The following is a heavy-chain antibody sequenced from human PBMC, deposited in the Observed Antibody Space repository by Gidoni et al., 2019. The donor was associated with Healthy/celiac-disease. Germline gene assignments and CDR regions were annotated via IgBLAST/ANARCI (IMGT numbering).Heavy chain of an antibody. CDR1: GFTFSSYG. V-gene: IGHV3-30*18. Sequence: VQLVASGCCVVQPGTSLSLSFSSSGFTFSSYGMHWVRQDPGKGLEWVAVISYDGSNKYYADSVKGRFTISRDNSKNTLYLQMNSLRAEDTAVYYCAKDLLFYYMDVWGKGTTVTVSS. CDR3: AKDLLFYYMDV. CDR2: ISYDGSNK. J-gene: IGHJ6*03.